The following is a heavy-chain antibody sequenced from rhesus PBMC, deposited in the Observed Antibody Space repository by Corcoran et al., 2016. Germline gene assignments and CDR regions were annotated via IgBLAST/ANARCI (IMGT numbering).Heavy chain of an antibody. J-gene: IGHJ6*01. Sequence: QVQLQESGPGLVKSSETLSLTCTVSGGSIGNSWWSWIRRSPGKGLEWIGEINANSGGTHSNPSLRVPVAFSRDASKNQFSLRLSSMTPADTAVYYCAKHAVGTTNHYGLNSWGQGVVVTVSS. CDR2: INANSGGT. CDR1: GGSIGNSW. D-gene: IGHD1-44*01. CDR3: AKHAVGTTNHYGLNS. V-gene: IGHV4-80*01.